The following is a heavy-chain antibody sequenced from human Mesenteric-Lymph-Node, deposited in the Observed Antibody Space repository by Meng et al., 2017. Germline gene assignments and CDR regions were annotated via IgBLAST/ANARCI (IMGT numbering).Heavy chain of an antibody. D-gene: IGHD5-18*01. V-gene: IGHV3-23*01. CDR1: GFTFSSYA. J-gene: IGHJ3*02. CDR2: IGGSGSST. CDR3: ARERLGGIQLWFPLNAFDI. Sequence: GESLKISCAASGFTFSSYAMTWVRQAPGKGLEWVSSIGGSGSSTGYADSVKGRFSISRDNAKNSLYLQMNSLRAEDTAVYYCARERLGGIQLWFPLNAFDIWGQGTMVTVSS.